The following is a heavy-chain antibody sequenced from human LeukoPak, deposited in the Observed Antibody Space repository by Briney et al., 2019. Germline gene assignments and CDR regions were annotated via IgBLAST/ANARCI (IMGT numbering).Heavy chain of an antibody. J-gene: IGHJ4*02. V-gene: IGHV3-30*04. D-gene: IGHD6-19*01. CDR2: ISYGGSNK. CDR1: GFTFSNYA. CDR3: ARGIAVGYFDY. Sequence: GGSLRLSCAASGFTFSNYAMHWVRQAPGKGLEWVAVISYGGSNKYYADSVKGRFTISRDNSKNTLYLQMNSLRAEDAAVYYCARGIAVGYFDYWGQGTLVTVSS.